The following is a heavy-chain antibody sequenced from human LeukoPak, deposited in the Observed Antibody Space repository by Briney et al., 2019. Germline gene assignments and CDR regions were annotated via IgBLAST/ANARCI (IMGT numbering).Heavy chain of an antibody. CDR1: GFTFSNYA. J-gene: IGHJ4*02. V-gene: IGHV3-23*01. CDR2: ISGSGGST. CDR3: AKGGSYYDDYFDY. Sequence: GGSLRLSCAASGFTFSNYALSWVRQAPGKGLEWVSAISGSGGSTYFADSVKGRFTISRDNSKNTVYLQMNSLRAEDTAVYYCAKGGSYYDDYFDYWGQGTLVTVSS. D-gene: IGHD1-26*01.